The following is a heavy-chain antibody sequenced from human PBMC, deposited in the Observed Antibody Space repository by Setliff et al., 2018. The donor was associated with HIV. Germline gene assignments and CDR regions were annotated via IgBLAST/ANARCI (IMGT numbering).Heavy chain of an antibody. J-gene: IGHJ1*01. Sequence: SVKVSCKASGGTLSNYVISWVRQAPGQGLEWMGGIIPMRNIANYAQKFQDRVTMTADKSTSTVYMELRSLTSEDTAVYYCARGWSDHSSMAHVEYFQHWGQGTLVTVS. CDR2: IIPMRNIA. V-gene: IGHV1-69*10. D-gene: IGHD3-10*01. CDR1: GGTLSNYV. CDR3: ARGWSDHSSMAHVEYFQH.